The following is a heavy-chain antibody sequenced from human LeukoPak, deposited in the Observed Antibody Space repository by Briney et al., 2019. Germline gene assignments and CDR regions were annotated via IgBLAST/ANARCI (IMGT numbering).Heavy chain of an antibody. J-gene: IGHJ5*02. V-gene: IGHV3-74*01. CDR3: ARLPEGGYATSLGWLGP. CDR1: GFTFSSYW. D-gene: IGHD5-24*01. CDR2: INSDGSST. Sequence: GGSLRLSCAASGFTFSSYWMHWVRQAPGKGLVWVSRINSDGSSTSYADSVKGRFTISRDNAKNTLYLQMNSLRAEDTAVYYCARLPEGGYATSLGWLGPWGQGTRVTVSS.